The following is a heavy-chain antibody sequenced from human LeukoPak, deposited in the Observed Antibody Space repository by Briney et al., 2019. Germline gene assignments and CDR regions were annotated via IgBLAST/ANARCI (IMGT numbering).Heavy chain of an antibody. J-gene: IGHJ4*02. Sequence: SETLSLTCGVSGGAITNYYWNWIRQAPGKGLEWLGYIYYTGSTTYNPSVKSRITISLDTSKKQISLKLRSVTAADTAVYYCARGLTYCSDGSCYFLDYWGQGALVTVSS. CDR2: IYYTGST. D-gene: IGHD2-15*01. V-gene: IGHV4-59*01. CDR3: ARGLTYCSDGSCYFLDY. CDR1: GGAITNYY.